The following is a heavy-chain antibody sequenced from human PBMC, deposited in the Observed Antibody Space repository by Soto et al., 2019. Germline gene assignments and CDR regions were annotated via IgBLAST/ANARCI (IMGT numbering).Heavy chain of an antibody. CDR3: TTSNGHMNH. CDR2: ITGSSDRI. D-gene: IGHD3-22*01. V-gene: IGHV3-48*02. J-gene: IGHJ4*02. Sequence: EVQLVESGGGWVQPGGSLRLSCAASGFTFSVYSMNWVRHAPGKGLDWVSYITGSSDRILFADSVKGRFTVSRDNAKNSLYLQMNSLRDEDTGIYYCTTSNGHMNHWGQGTLVSVSS. CDR1: GFTFSVYS.